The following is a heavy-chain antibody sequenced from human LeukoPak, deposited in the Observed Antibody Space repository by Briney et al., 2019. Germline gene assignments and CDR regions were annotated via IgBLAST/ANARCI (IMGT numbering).Heavy chain of an antibody. D-gene: IGHD2-15*01. Sequence: AASVKVSCKASGYTFTGYYIHWVRQAPGQGLEWMGWINPNSGGTNYAQKFQGRVTMTRDTSMSTVYMELSGLRSDDTAVYYCSRDSGYCSGGSCYRFDPWGQGTLVTVSS. J-gene: IGHJ5*02. V-gene: IGHV1-2*02. CDR2: INPNSGGT. CDR3: SRDSGYCSGGSCYRFDP. CDR1: GYTFTGYY.